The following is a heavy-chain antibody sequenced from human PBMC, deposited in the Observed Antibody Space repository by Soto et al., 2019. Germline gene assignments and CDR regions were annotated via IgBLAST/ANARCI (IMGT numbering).Heavy chain of an antibody. CDR3: ARDQIEGNWFDP. CDR1: GDSINYKNW. J-gene: IGHJ5*02. V-gene: IGHV4-4*02. Sequence: PSETLSLTCTVSGDSINYKNWWSWLRQPPGKRLEWIGDIYHTGRTSYNPSLISRVTMSVDTSKNQFSLKVTSVSAADTAVYYCARDQIEGNWFDPWGQATLVTVS. CDR2: IYHTGRT.